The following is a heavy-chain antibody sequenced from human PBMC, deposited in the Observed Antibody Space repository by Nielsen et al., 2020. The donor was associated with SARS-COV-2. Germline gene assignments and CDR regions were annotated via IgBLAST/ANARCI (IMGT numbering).Heavy chain of an antibody. V-gene: IGHV3-53*01. J-gene: IGHJ6*02. CDR1: GFTVSRNY. CDR2: IHEDGSS. CDR3: VRDKDSTTENLRMDV. D-gene: IGHD4-17*01. Sequence: GGSLRLCCAASGFTVSRNYMSWVRQAPGKGLAWVSVIHEDGSSYYADSVEGRFTISRDNSKNILDLHMNSLRAEDTAVYYCVRDKDSTTENLRMDVWGQGTTVTVSS.